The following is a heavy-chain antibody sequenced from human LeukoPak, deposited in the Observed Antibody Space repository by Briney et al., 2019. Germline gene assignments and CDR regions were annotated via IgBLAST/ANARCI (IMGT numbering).Heavy chain of an antibody. CDR1: GFIFSLYS. Sequence: GGSLRLSCSGSGFIFSLYSMHWVRQAPGRGLEYVSAISKNGGTTYYADSVKGRFTISRDNSKNTLYLQMNSLRAEDTAVYYCARETYSNYLYYFDYWGQGTLVAVSS. CDR2: ISKNGGTT. J-gene: IGHJ4*02. D-gene: IGHD4-11*01. V-gene: IGHV3-64*04. CDR3: ARETYSNYLYYFDY.